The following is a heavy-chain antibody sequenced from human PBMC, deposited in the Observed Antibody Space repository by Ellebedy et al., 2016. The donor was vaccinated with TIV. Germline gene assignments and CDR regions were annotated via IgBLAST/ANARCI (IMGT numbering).Heavy chain of an antibody. D-gene: IGHD3-10*01. CDR2: IYSGGST. Sequence: PGGSLRLSCAASGFTVSSNYMSWVRQAPGKGLEWVSVIYSGGSTYYADSVKGRFTISRDNSKNTLYLQMNSLRAEDTAVYYCAKRVTMVRGVITYYHYAMDVWGQGTTVTVSS. V-gene: IGHV3-53*01. CDR1: GFTVSSNY. J-gene: IGHJ6*02. CDR3: AKRVTMVRGVITYYHYAMDV.